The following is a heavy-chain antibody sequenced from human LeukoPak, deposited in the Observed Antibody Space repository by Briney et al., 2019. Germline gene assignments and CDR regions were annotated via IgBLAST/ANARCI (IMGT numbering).Heavy chain of an antibody. J-gene: IGHJ2*01. CDR2: IYYSGST. V-gene: IGHV4-61*01. CDR1: GDSISSGFYY. D-gene: IGHD6-13*01. Sequence: SQTLSLTCTVSGDSISSGFYYWSWIRQPPGKGLEWIGYIYYSGSTNYNPSLKSRVTISVDTSKNQFSLKLSSVTAADTAVYYCARVYYSSSYDYWYFDLWGRGTLVTVSS. CDR3: ARVYYSSSYDYWYFDL.